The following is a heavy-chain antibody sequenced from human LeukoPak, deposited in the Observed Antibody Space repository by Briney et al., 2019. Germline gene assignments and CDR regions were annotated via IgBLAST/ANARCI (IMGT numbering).Heavy chain of an antibody. D-gene: IGHD2-15*01. Sequence: GRSLRLSCAASGFTVSSNYMSWVRQAPGKGLEWVSVIYSGGSTNYADSVKGRFTISRDNSKNTLYLQMNSLRAEDTAVYYCAAPRYCSGGSCYPAASYGMDVWGQGTTVTVSS. J-gene: IGHJ6*02. CDR1: GFTVSSNY. CDR3: AAPRYCSGGSCYPAASYGMDV. CDR2: IYSGGST. V-gene: IGHV3-66*01.